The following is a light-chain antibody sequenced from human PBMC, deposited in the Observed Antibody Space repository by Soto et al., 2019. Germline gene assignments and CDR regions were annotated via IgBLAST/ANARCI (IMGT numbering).Light chain of an antibody. J-gene: IGKJ1*01. V-gene: IGKV3-15*01. CDR2: SAS. CDR1: QSVSST. CDR3: QQYKDWPTT. Sequence: IVMTLSPATLSVSPGERATLSCRASQSVSSTVAWYQQKFGQAPRIIIYSASTRATGVPVRFSGSGYGTDFNLTITSLQSEDFGVYYCQQYKDWPTTFGQGTKVDIK.